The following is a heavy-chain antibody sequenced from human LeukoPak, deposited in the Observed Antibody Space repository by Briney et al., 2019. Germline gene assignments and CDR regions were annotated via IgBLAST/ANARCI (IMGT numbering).Heavy chain of an antibody. CDR2: MNPYSGNT. V-gene: IGHV1-8*03. CDR1: GYTFTSYD. J-gene: IGHJ2*01. D-gene: IGHD1-26*01. CDR3: ARGRGVGATYFDL. Sequence: GASVKVSCKASGYTFTSYDINWVRQATGQGLEWMGWMNPYSGNTGYAQKFLGRVTISRDTSTSTAYMELSSLRAEDTAVYYCARGRGVGATYFDLWGRGTLVTVSS.